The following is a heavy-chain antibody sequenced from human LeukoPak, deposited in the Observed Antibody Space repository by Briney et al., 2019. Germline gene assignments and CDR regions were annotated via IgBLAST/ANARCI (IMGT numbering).Heavy chain of an antibody. CDR3: AAEIYGGNTDCCTFDF. CDR1: GYTLTELS. J-gene: IGHJ3*01. Sequence: GASVKVSCKVSGYTLTELSMHWVRQAPGKGLEWMGGFDPEDGETIYAQKFPGRVTMTEDTSTDTAYMELSSLRSDDTAVYYCAAEIYGGNTDCCTFDFWGPGTPVTVSS. V-gene: IGHV1-24*01. D-gene: IGHD4-23*01. CDR2: FDPEDGET.